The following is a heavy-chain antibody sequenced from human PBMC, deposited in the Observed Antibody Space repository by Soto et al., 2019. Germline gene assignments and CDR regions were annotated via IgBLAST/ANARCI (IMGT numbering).Heavy chain of an antibody. CDR2: IWYDGSNT. D-gene: IGHD3-3*01. CDR3: AGCYYDFWSGYCDY. CDR1: GFFLRDFG. Sequence: GGSLRLSCVASGFFLRDFGMHWVRQAPGKGLEWVSVIWYDGSNTYQGESVKSRVTISVDTSKNQFSLKLSSVTAADTAVYYCAGCYYDFWSGYCDYWGQGTLVTVSS. V-gene: IGHV3-33*01. J-gene: IGHJ4*02.